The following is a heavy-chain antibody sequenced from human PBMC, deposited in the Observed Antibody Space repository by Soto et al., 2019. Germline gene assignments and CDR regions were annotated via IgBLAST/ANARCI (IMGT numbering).Heavy chain of an antibody. J-gene: IGHJ4*02. CDR3: AKTQGYFDY. Sequence: GGSLRLSCAASGFTFSSYAMTWVRQAPGKGLEWVSVITADGGTTDYADSVKGRFTISRDNSQNTLYLQMNSLRAEDTALYHCAKTQGYFDYWGQGTLVTVSS. CDR1: GFTFSSYA. CDR2: ITADGGTT. V-gene: IGHV3-23*01.